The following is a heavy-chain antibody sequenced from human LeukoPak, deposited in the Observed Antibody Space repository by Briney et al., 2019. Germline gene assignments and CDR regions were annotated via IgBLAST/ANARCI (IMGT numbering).Heavy chain of an antibody. CDR1: GYTLTGYY. CDR2: INPNSGGT. Sequence: ASVKVSCKASGYTLTGYYMHWVRQAPGQGLEWMGWINPNSGGTNYAQKFQGRVTMTRDTSISTAYMELSRLRSDDTAVYYCARAGTAALPYFDYWGQGTLVTVS. CDR3: ARAGTAALPYFDY. J-gene: IGHJ4*02. D-gene: IGHD6-13*01. V-gene: IGHV1-2*02.